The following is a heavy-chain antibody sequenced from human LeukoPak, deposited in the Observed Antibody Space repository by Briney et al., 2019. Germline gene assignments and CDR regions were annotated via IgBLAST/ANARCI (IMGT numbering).Heavy chain of an antibody. J-gene: IGHJ4*02. CDR3: AKAPVTSCRGAFCYPFDY. D-gene: IGHD2-15*01. CDR2: MSSSDDGR. Sequence: GGSLRLSCATSGFAFSSYAMSWVRQAPGKGLEWVSAMSSSDDGRYYAASVRGRFTISRDTSRSTLYLQMNSLRAEDAAVYYCAKAPVTSCRGAFCYPFDYWGQGALVTVSS. V-gene: IGHV3-23*01. CDR1: GFAFSSYA.